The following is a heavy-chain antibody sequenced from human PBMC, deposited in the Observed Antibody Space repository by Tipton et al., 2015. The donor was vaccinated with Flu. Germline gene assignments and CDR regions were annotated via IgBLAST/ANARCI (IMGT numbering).Heavy chain of an antibody. D-gene: IGHD3-10*01. J-gene: IGHJ6*02. Sequence: TLSLTCTVSGGSISSGGYYWSWIRQHPGKGLEWIGYIYYSGSTYYNPSLKSRVTISVDTSKNQFSLKLSSVTAADTAVYYCARGGTMAFMAYGMDVWGQGPTVPVSS. CDR3: ARGGTMAFMAYGMDV. V-gene: IGHV4-31*03. CDR2: IYYSGST. CDR1: GGSISSGGYY.